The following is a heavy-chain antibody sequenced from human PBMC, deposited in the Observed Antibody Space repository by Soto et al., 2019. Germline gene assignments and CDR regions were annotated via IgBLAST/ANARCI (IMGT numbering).Heavy chain of an antibody. CDR3: ARDRPGDEGDAFDI. CDR1: GLPVSTTY. CDR2: LYSGGST. D-gene: IGHD3-10*01. J-gene: IGHJ3*02. V-gene: IGHV3-53*02. Sequence: EVQLVETGGGLIQPGGPLSLSCLAFGLPVSTTYMNWVARAPGKGLEWVSVLYSGGSTHYAGSVKGRFIISRDNSKNTLYLQMNSLRAEDTAVYYCARDRPGDEGDAFDIWGHGTMVTVSS.